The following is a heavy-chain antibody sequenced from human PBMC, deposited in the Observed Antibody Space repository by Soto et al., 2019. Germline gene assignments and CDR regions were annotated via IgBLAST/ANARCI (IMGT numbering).Heavy chain of an antibody. CDR2: ISGSGGST. CDR1: GFTFSSYA. CDR3: ANWGNGVLDGMDV. V-gene: IGHV3-23*01. J-gene: IGHJ6*02. Sequence: EVQLLESGGGLVQPGGSLRLSCAASGFTFSSYAMSWVRQAPGKGLEWVSAISGSGGSTYYADSVKGRFTISRGNSKNTLYLQMNSLRAEDTAVYYCANWGNGVLDGMDVWGQGTTVTVSS. D-gene: IGHD3-16*01.